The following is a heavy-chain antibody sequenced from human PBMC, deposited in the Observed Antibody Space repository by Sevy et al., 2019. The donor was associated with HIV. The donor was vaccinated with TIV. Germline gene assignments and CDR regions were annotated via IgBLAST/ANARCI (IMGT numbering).Heavy chain of an antibody. CDR1: GFTFSNHA. D-gene: IGHD2-2*01. V-gene: IGHV3-23*01. CDR2: ISRSGGST. J-gene: IGHJ6*02. Sequence: GGSLRLSCAASGFTFSNHAMSWVRQAPGKGLEWVSSISRSGGSTYYADSVKGRFTISRDNSKNTLYLQMNSLRAEDTAVYYCAKVDIVVPVADYGLDVWGQGTTVTVSS. CDR3: AKVDIVVPVADYGLDV.